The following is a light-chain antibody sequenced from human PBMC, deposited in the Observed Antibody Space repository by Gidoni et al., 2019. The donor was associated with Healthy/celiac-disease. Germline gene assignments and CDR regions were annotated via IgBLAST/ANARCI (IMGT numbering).Light chain of an antibody. Sequence: DIKMTQSPSSLSASVGDRVTITCQASQSIISYFNWYQQKPGKAPKLLIYAASSLQSWVPSRFSGSGYGTDFTLTISSLQPEDFATYYCQQSYSTPLITFGQGTRLEMK. CDR1: QSIISY. V-gene: IGKV1-39*01. J-gene: IGKJ5*01. CDR3: QQSYSTPLIT. CDR2: AAS.